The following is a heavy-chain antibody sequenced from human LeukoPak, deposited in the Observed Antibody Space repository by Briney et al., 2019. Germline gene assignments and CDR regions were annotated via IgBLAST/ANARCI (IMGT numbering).Heavy chain of an antibody. Sequence: PSETLSLTCAISGYSISSGYYWGWIRQPPGKGMEWIGSIYHSGSTYYNPSLKSRVTISVDTSKNQFSLKLSSVTAADTAVYYCARPGGQRGWFVPWGQGTLVTVSS. V-gene: IGHV4-38-2*01. CDR1: GYSISSGYY. CDR3: ARPGGQRGWFVP. CDR2: IYHSGST. J-gene: IGHJ5*02. D-gene: IGHD3-16*01.